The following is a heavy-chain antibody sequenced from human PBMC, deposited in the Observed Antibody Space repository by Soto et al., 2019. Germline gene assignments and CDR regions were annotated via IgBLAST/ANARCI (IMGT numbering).Heavy chain of an antibody. CDR1: GYTFTSYD. CDR3: AKVRPFRGSPPHRGAFDI. V-gene: IGHV1-8*01. Sequence: ASVKVSCKASGYTFTSYDINWVRQATGQGLEWMGWMNPNSGNTGYAQKFQGRVTMTRNTSISTAYMELSSLRSEDTAVYYCAKVRPFRGSPPHRGAFDIWGQGTMVTVSS. CDR2: MNPNSGNT. J-gene: IGHJ3*02. D-gene: IGHD3-10*01.